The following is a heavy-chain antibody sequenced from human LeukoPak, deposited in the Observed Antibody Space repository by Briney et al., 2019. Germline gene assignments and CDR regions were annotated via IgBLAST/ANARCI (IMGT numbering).Heavy chain of an antibody. CDR1: GFTFSSYA. D-gene: IGHD6-19*01. J-gene: IGHJ4*02. V-gene: IGHV3-30-3*01. CDR2: ISYDGSNK. CDR3: ARDPPGIAVADSYYFDY. Sequence: GGSLRLSCAASGFTFSSYAVHWVRQAPGKGLEWVAVISYDGSNKYYADSVKGRFTISRDNSKNTLYLQMNSLRAEDTAVYYCARDPPGIAVADSYYFDYWGQGTLVTVSS.